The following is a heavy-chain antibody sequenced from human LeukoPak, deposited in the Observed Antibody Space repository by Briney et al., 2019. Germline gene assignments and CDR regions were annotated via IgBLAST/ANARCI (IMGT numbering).Heavy chain of an antibody. CDR3: AREQRDYGGNSRDY. CDR2: INHSGST. V-gene: IGHV4-34*01. D-gene: IGHD4-17*01. Sequence: SETLSLTCAVYGGSFSGYYWSWIRQPPGKGLEWIGEINHSGSTNYNPSLKSRVTISVDTSKNQFSLKLSSVTAADTAVYYCAREQRDYGGNSRDYWGQGTLVTVSS. J-gene: IGHJ4*02. CDR1: GGSFSGYY.